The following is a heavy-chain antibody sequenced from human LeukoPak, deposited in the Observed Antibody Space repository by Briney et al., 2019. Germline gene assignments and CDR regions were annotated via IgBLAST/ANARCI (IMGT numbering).Heavy chain of an antibody. V-gene: IGHV1-2*06. CDR1: GYTFTSYY. D-gene: IGHD4-11*01. CDR3: GKTTVTQNWTDT. Sequence: GASVKVSCKASGYTFTSYYMHWVRQGPGQGLEWMGRINPNSGGTNYAQKFQGRVTMTRDTSISTAYMELSRLRTEDTAVYYCGKTTVTQNWTDTWGHGNLVTVSS. J-gene: IGHJ5*01. CDR2: INPNSGGT.